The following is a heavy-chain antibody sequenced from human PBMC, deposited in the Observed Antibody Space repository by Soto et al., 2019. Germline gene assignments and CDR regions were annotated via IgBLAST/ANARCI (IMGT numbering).Heavy chain of an antibody. Sequence: GGSLRLSCAASGFTFNTYAMHWVRQAPGKGLEWVAAISYDGSNKFYADSVKGRFTFSRDNSKNTLYLQMNSLRVEDSAVYYCARDLDYTGSIVYWGQGTLVTVSS. CDR1: GFTFNTYA. CDR3: ARDLDYTGSIVY. J-gene: IGHJ4*02. CDR2: ISYDGSNK. V-gene: IGHV3-30-3*01. D-gene: IGHD3-10*01.